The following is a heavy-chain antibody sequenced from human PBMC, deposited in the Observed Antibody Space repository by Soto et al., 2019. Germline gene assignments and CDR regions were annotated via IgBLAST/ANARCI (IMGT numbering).Heavy chain of an antibody. J-gene: IGHJ6*01. D-gene: IGHD2-2*01. CDR2: IIPIFGTA. V-gene: IGHV1-69*13. CDR1: GGTFSSYA. Sequence: SVKVSCKASGGTFSSYAISWVRQAPGQGLEWMGGIIPIFGTANYAQKFQGRVTVTADESTSTAYMELSSLRSEDTAVYYCARERLPADTVYYYYGMDVWGQGTTVTV. CDR3: ARERLPADTVYYYYGMDV.